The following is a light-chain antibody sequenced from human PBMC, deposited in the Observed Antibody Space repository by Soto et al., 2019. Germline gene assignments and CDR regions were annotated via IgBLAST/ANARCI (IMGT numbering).Light chain of an antibody. CDR1: QTINNNY. CDR2: AAS. Sequence: DIVLTQSPGTLSLSPGERATLSCRAGQTINNNYVGWYQQKSGQAPRLLIFAASSRATGIPDRFSGSGSGTDFTLTISRLEHEDFAVYYCQQYGSSLYTFGQGTKLEIK. CDR3: QQYGSSLYT. J-gene: IGKJ2*01. V-gene: IGKV3-20*01.